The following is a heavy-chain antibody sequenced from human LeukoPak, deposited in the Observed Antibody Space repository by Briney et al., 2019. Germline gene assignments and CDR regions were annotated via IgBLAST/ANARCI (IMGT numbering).Heavy chain of an antibody. CDR3: AREVDMATNFFDY. J-gene: IGHJ4*02. D-gene: IGHD5-24*01. CDR2: IYHSGST. V-gene: IGHV4-30-2*01. Sequence: PSQTLPLTCAVSGGSISSGGYSWSWIRQPPEKGLEWLVYIYHSGSTYYNPSLKSRVTISVDRSKNQFSLKLSSVAAADTAVYYCAREVDMATNFFDYWGQGTLVTVSS. CDR1: GGSISSGGYS.